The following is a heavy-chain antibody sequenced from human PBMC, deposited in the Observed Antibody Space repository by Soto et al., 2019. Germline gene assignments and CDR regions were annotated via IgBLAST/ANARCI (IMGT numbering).Heavy chain of an antibody. J-gene: IGHJ6*02. CDR2: ISGSGGST. CDR3: ARTRGESYYYYGMDV. CDR1: GFTFSSYA. D-gene: IGHD2-21*01. V-gene: IGHV3-23*01. Sequence: LRLSCSASGFTFSSYAMSWVRQAPGKGLEWVSAISGSGGSTYYADSVKGRFTISRDNSKNTLYLQMNSLRAEDTAVYYCARTRGESYYYYGMDVWGQGTTVTVSS.